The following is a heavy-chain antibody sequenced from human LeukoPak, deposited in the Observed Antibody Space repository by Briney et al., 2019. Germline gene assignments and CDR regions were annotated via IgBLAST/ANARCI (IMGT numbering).Heavy chain of an antibody. CDR3: ARDQYDFWSGNYFDY. CDR2: ISAYNGNT. CDR1: GYTFTSYG. J-gene: IGHJ4*02. V-gene: IGHV1-18*01. D-gene: IGHD3-3*01. Sequence: GASVKVSCKASGYTFTSYGISWVRQAPGQGLEWMGWISAYNGNTNYAQKLQGRVTMTTDTSTSTAYMELRSLRSDDTAVYYCARDQYDFWSGNYFDYWGQGTLVTVSS.